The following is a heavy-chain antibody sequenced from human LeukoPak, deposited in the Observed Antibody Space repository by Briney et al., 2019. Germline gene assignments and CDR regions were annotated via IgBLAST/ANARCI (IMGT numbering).Heavy chain of an antibody. Sequence: SGGSLRLSCAASGFTFSSYGMNWVRQAPGKGLEWVSFVSTYIYHADSVKGRFTISRDNSKNTLYLQMNSLRAEDTAVYYCAAAGYYFDYWGQETLVTVSS. V-gene: IGHV3-21*04. CDR1: GFTFSSYG. D-gene: IGHD6-13*01. J-gene: IGHJ4*02. CDR2: VSTYI. CDR3: AAAGYYFDY.